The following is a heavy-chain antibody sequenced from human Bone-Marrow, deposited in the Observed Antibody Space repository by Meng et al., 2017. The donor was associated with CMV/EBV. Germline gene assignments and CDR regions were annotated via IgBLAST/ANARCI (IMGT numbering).Heavy chain of an antibody. J-gene: IGHJ6*02. D-gene: IGHD1-26*01. CDR1: GFTFSSYA. CDR2: ISSNGGST. V-gene: IGHV3-64*02. CDR3: ASSGSALSRGGMGV. Sequence: GESLKISCAASGFTFSSYAMHWVRQAPGKGLEYVSAISSNGGSTYYADSVKGRFTISRDNSKNTLYLQMGSLRAEDMAVYYCASSGSALSRGGMGVWGQGTTVTVSS.